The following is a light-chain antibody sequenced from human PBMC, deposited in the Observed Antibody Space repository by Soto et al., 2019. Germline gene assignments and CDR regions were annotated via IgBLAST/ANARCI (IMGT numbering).Light chain of an antibody. Sequence: DIVMTQFPLSLSVTPGEPASVSCRSSQSLVVPNGYNYLDWYVQKPGQSPQLLIYWASNRASGVPDRFSGSASGTDITLKINRVAAEDASVYYCMQAEQTTPYTFGQGTKLEIK. CDR1: QSLVVPNGYNY. CDR2: WAS. CDR3: MQAEQTTPYT. V-gene: IGKV2-28*01. J-gene: IGKJ2*01.